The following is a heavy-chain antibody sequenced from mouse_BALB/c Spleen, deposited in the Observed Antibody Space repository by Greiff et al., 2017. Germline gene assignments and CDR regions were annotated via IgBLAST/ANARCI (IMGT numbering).Heavy chain of an antibody. Sequence: DVMLVESGGGLVQPGGSLRLSCATSGFTFSDFYMEWVRQPPGKRLEWIAASRNKANDYTTEYSASVKGRFIVSRDTSQSILYLQMNALRAEDTAIYYCARDAGLYYFDYWGQGTTLTVSS. V-gene: IGHV7-1*02. CDR2: SRNKANDYTT. J-gene: IGHJ2*01. CDR1: GFTFSDFY. CDR3: ARDAGLYYFDY.